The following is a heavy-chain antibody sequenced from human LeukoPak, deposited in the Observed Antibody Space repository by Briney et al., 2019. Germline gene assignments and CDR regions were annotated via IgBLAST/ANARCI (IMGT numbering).Heavy chain of an antibody. V-gene: IGHV3-7*01. D-gene: IGHD2-15*01. Sequence: TGGSLRLSCAASGYTFSDYWMSWVRQAPGKGLERVANIKPDGGDRYYVDSVKGRFTISRDNAKGSLYLQMNSLRAEDTAVYYCARGRFCGSGNFYLDYWGQGTLVTVSS. CDR2: IKPDGGDR. CDR1: GYTFSDYW. CDR3: ARGRFCGSGNFYLDY. J-gene: IGHJ4*02.